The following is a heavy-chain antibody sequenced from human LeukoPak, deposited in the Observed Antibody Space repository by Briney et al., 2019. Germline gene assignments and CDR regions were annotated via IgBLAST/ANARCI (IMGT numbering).Heavy chain of an antibody. D-gene: IGHD3-3*01. V-gene: IGHV4-31*03. Sequence: SQTLSLTCTVSGGSISSGGHYWSWIRQHPGKGLEWIGYIYYSGSTYYNPSLKSRVTISVDTSKNQFSLKLSSVTAADTAVYYCARAPFPGDFWSGYYSGWFDPWGQGTLVTVSS. CDR3: ARAPFPGDFWSGYYSGWFDP. CDR1: GGSISSGGHY. CDR2: IYYSGST. J-gene: IGHJ5*02.